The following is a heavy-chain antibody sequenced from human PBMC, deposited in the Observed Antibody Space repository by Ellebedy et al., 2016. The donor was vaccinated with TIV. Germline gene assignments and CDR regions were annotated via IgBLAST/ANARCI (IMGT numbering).Heavy chain of an antibody. V-gene: IGHV1-69*04. D-gene: IGHD4-23*01. CDR1: GFTFSSYA. CDR2: IIPLLGVT. Sequence: KISCAASGFTFSSYALSWVRQAPGQGLEWMGRIIPLLGVTNYAQKLQGRVTITADTSTNTAYMELRSLRSEDTAVYYCSRHSYTSVVPHLDYWGQGTLVTVSS. J-gene: IGHJ4*02. CDR3: SRHSYTSVVPHLDY.